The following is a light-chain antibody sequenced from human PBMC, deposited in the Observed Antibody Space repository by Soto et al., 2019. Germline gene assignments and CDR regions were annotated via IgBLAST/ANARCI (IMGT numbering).Light chain of an antibody. Sequence: EIVLTQSPGTLSLSPGERVTLSCRASQSVSSTYLARYQQKPGQAPRLLIFGASNRATGIPDRFSGSGSGIDFTPTISRLEPEDFAVFYCQQYGSSPLVTFGQGLRLEIK. CDR2: GAS. CDR3: QQYGSSPLVT. V-gene: IGKV3-20*01. CDR1: QSVSSTY. J-gene: IGKJ5*01.